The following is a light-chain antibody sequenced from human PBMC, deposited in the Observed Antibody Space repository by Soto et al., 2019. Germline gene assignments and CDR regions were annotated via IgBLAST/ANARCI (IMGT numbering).Light chain of an antibody. J-gene: IGKJ1*01. CDR2: DVS. V-gene: IGKV1-5*01. CDR1: QTISRW. CDR3: QQYDTYWT. Sequence: DIQMTQSPSTLSGSLGDRVTITCRASQTISRWLAWYQQKQGKAPKLLIYDVSSLQSGVPSRFSGSGSGTEFTLTISGMQPDDIATYYCQQYDTYWTFGQGTKVDI.